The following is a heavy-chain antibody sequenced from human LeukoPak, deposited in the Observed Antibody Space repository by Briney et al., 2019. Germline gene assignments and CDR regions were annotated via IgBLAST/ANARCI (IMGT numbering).Heavy chain of an antibody. J-gene: IGHJ4*02. D-gene: IGHD3-10*01. CDR2: ISSSSSYI. V-gene: IGHV3-21*01. Sequence: GGSLRPSCAASGFTFSSYSMNWVRQAPGKGLEWVSSISSSSSYIYYADSVKGRFTISRDNAKNSLYLQMNSLRAEDTAVYYCARDQGITMVRGVRAPHDYWGQGTLVTVSS. CDR3: ARDQGITMVRGVRAPHDY. CDR1: GFTFSSYS.